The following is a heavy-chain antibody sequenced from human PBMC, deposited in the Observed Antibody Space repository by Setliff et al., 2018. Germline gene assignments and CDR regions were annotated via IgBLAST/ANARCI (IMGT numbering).Heavy chain of an antibody. CDR2: IDRSGNT. CDR1: GDSISTGINY. V-gene: IGHV4-61*09. D-gene: IGHD3-10*01. J-gene: IGHJ4*02. Sequence: SETLSLTCTVSGDSISTGINYWSWIRQPAGKGLEWIGHIDRSGNTNFNPSLKSRVTISGDRSKNQFSLELSSATAADTAVYYCARSLGSGSYYGSRPFHSDYWGQGILVTVSS. CDR3: ARSLGSGSYYGSRPFHSDY.